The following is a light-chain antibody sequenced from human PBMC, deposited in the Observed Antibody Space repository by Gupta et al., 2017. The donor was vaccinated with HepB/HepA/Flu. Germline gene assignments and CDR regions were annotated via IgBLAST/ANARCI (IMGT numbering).Light chain of an antibody. V-gene: IGLV2-14*03. CDR2: DVS. CDR3: SSYSSSRTPNWV. CDR1: SSDVGDYNY. J-gene: IGLJ3*02. Sequence: QSALTQPASVSGSPGQSITISCTGTSSDVGDYNYVSWYQQHPGKAPKLIIYDVSNRPSGVSKRSSGSKSGNTASLTISGLQAEDEAHYYCSSYSSSRTPNWVFGGGTKLTVL.